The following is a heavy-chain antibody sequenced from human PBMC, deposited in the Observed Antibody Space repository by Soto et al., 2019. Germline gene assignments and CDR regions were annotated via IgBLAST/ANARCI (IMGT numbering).Heavy chain of an antibody. D-gene: IGHD2-2*01. CDR1: GGSITSYY. CDR3: ARDGCSSTSCSRFDY. V-gene: IGHV4-59*01. CDR2: IYYTGSA. J-gene: IGHJ4*02. Sequence: SETLSLTCTVSGGSITSYYLSWLRQPPGKGLEWFGYIYYTGSANYNPSLKSRVTISVDTSKNQFSLKLSSVTAADTAVYYCARDGCSSTSCSRFDYWGQGTLVTVSS.